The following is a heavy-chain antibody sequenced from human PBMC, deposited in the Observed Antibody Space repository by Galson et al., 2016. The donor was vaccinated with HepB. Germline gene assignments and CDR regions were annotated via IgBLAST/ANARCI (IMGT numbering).Heavy chain of an antibody. Sequence: SLRLSCAASGFTFSSYWMHWVRQAPGKGLVWVLRINSDGSSTSYADSVKGRFTFSRDNSKNTMYVQMTSLRAEDTAVYYCASGTTVTTSNSFWYFDLWGRGTLVTVSS. J-gene: IGHJ2*01. V-gene: IGHV3-74*01. CDR3: ASGTTVTTSNSFWYFDL. CDR1: GFTFSSYW. CDR2: INSDGSST. D-gene: IGHD4-17*01.